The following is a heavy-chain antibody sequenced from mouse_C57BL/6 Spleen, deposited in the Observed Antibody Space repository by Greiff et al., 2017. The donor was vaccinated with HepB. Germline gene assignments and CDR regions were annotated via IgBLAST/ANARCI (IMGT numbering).Heavy chain of an antibody. CDR3: TTAYYGSSYDY. CDR2: IDPENGDT. Sequence: EVQRVESGAELVRPGASVKLSCTASGFNIKDDYMHWVKQRPEQGLEWIGWIDPENGDTEYDTKFKGKATITADTSSNTAYLQLSSLTSEDTAVYYCTTAYYGSSYDYWGQGTTLTVSS. CDR1: GFNIKDDY. V-gene: IGHV14-4*01. D-gene: IGHD1-1*01. J-gene: IGHJ2*01.